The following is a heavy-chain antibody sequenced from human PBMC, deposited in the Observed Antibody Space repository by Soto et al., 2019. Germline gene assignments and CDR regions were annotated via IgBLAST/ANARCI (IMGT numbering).Heavy chain of an antibody. CDR3: ARLYYDILTGSHP. CDR1: GGTFSSYA. D-gene: IGHD3-9*01. Sequence: SVKVSCKASGGTFSSYAISWVRQAPGQGLEWMGGIIPIFGTANYAQKFQGRVTITADESAGTAYMELSSLRSEDTAVYYCARLYYDILTGSHPWGQGTLVTVSS. J-gene: IGHJ5*02. V-gene: IGHV1-69*13. CDR2: IIPIFGTA.